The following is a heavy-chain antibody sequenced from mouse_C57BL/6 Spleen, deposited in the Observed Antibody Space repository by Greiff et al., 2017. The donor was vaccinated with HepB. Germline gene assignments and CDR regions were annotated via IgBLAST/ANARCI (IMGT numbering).Heavy chain of an antibody. CDR3: ARHLLWDGDYAMDY. CDR1: GFTFSSYG. CDR2: ISSGGSYT. J-gene: IGHJ4*01. V-gene: IGHV5-6*01. D-gene: IGHD2-1*01. Sequence: EVMLVESGGDLVKPGGSLKLSCAASGFTFSSYGMSWVRQTPDKRLEWVATISSGGSYTYYPDSVKGRFTISRDNAKNTLYLQMSSLKSEDTAMYYWARHLLWDGDYAMDYWGQGTSVTVSS.